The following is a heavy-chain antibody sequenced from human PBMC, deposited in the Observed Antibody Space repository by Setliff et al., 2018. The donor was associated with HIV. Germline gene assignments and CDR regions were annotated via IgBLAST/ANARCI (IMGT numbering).Heavy chain of an antibody. CDR1: GGSISSSSYY. Sequence: PSETLSLTCTVSGGSISSSSYYWGWIRQPPGKGLEWIGSIYYSGSTYYNPSLKSRVTISVDTSKNQFSLKLSSVTAADTAVYYCASTGYSSGWSGYYYYYMDVWGKGTTVTVSS. CDR2: IYYSGST. V-gene: IGHV4-39*07. CDR3: ASTGYSSGWSGYYYYYMDV. D-gene: IGHD6-19*01. J-gene: IGHJ6*03.